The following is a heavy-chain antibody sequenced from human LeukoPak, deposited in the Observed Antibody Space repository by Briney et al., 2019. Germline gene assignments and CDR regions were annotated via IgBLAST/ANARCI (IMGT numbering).Heavy chain of an antibody. CDR2: IYSGGTT. D-gene: IGHD6-19*01. CDR3: TRGGSVPATRSFDY. V-gene: IGHV3-66*01. J-gene: IGHJ4*02. Sequence: HAGGSVRLSCSASGFTVSSDYMSWARQAPGKGLAWLSVIYSGGTTYYADSVKGRFTISRDNSKNTVYLQMNSLRVEDTAMYYCTRGGSVPATRSFDYWGQRTLVTVSS. CDR1: GFTVSSDY.